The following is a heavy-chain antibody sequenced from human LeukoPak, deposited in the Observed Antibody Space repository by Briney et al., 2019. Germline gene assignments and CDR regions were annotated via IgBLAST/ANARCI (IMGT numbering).Heavy chain of an antibody. V-gene: IGHV3-23*01. J-gene: IGHJ4*02. D-gene: IGHD2-21*01. CDR2: IYENGGTT. CDR1: GFTIRSHA. Sequence: GGSLRLSCVGSGFTIRSHAMSWVRQAPEKGLEFVSGIYENGGTTYYADSVKGRFSISRDNSKNTLYLQMDSLRGEDTAVYYCAKDFRIGYSAHFDYWGQGALVTVSP. CDR3: AKDFRIGYSAHFDY.